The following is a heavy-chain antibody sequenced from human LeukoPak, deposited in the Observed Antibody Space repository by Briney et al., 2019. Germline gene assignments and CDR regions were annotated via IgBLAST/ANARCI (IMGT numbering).Heavy chain of an antibody. CDR1: GDSISSHY. Sequence: PSETLSLTCTVSGDSISSHYWSWIRQPPGKGLEWIGYIHYSVTTNYNPSLKSRIAISVDTSKNQFSLKLTSVTAADTAVYYCARLHYDTSGLYYYFDYWGQGILVTVSS. V-gene: IGHV4-59*08. CDR3: ARLHYDTSGLYYYFDY. J-gene: IGHJ4*02. CDR2: IHYSVTT. D-gene: IGHD3-22*01.